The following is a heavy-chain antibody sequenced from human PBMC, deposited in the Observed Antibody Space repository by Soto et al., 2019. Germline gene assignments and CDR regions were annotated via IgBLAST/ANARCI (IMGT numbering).Heavy chain of an antibody. V-gene: IGHV1-3*01. CDR2: INAGNGKT. D-gene: IGHD3-9*01. J-gene: IGHJ4*02. CDR1: GDSFSNLA. Sequence: ASVKVSCKASGDSFSNLAVHWVRQAPGQRLEWMGWINAGNGKTDYSQKFQGRVTITRDPSASTAHMELSSLGSEDTAVYFCASPCSSRLHSLDWIFDYWGQGTLVTVSS. CDR3: ASPCSSRLHSLDWIFDY.